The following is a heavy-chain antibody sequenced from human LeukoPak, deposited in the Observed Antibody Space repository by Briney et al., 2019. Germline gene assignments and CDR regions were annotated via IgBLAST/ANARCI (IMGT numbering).Heavy chain of an antibody. D-gene: IGHD5-24*01. V-gene: IGHV3-48*02. Sequence: GGSLRLSCAASGFNFNSYGMNWVRQAPGKGLQWVSYIDPTSRSIYYADSVRGRFTVSRDNAKKSLFLQMNSLTDEDTAVYFCASKMALWGQGTLVTVSS. CDR1: GFNFNSYG. CDR2: IDPTSRSI. J-gene: IGHJ4*02. CDR3: ASKMAL.